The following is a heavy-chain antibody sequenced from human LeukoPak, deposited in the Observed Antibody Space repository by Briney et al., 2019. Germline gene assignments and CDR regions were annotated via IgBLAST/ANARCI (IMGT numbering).Heavy chain of an antibody. CDR1: GFNFGDYL. J-gene: IGHJ4*02. Sequence: GSLRLSRTASGFNFGDYLIDWFRQASREGLEWIGFISGGTTEYAASVKGRFTISRDDSTSIAYLQMNSLTTEDTAVYYCSRGSGWLSVYWGQGTLVTVSS. V-gene: IGHV3-49*03. CDR3: SRGSGWLSVY. D-gene: IGHD6-19*01. CDR2: ISGGTT.